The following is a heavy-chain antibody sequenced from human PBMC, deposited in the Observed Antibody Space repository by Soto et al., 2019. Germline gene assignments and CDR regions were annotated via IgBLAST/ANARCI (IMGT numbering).Heavy chain of an antibody. CDR3: TVWGSRNDFGAA. Sequence: EVQLVESGGGLVQPGGALRLSCAASGFTFSAHYMDWVRQAPGKGLWWVGRSTNKADSYTTEYAESVKGRFTISRDGSKNQLFLPMNSLKTEDTAVYYGTVWGSRNDFGAAWGQGILVTVSS. J-gene: IGHJ1*01. D-gene: IGHD3-3*01. CDR2: STNKADSYTT. V-gene: IGHV3-72*01. CDR1: GFTFSAHY.